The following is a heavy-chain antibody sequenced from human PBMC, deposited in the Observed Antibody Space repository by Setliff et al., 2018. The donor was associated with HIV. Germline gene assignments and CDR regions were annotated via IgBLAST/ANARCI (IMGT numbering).Heavy chain of an antibody. CDR2: ISSSSSTI. D-gene: IGHD6-13*01. J-gene: IGHJ4*02. Sequence: GGSLRLSCAASGFTFSSYSMNWVRKAPGKGLEWVSYISSSSSTIYYADSVKGRFTISRDNAKNSLYLQMNSLRAEDTAVYYCARQNRIAAAAHFDYWGQGTLVTVSS. V-gene: IGHV3-48*01. CDR1: GFTFSSYS. CDR3: ARQNRIAAAAHFDY.